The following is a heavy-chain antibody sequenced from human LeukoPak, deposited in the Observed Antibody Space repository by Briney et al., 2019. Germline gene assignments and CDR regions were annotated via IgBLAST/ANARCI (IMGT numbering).Heavy chain of an antibody. CDR3: AKFNHGGNSGFDY. D-gene: IGHD4-23*01. Sequence: SETLSLTCTISGGSVSDYYWSWIRQSPGKGLEWIGYIYYTGSTTYNPSLKSRVTMSADTSKNQFSLNLNSVTAADTAVYYCAKFNHGGNSGFDYWGQGTLVTVSS. CDR1: GGSVSDYY. V-gene: IGHV4-59*02. J-gene: IGHJ4*02. CDR2: IYYTGST.